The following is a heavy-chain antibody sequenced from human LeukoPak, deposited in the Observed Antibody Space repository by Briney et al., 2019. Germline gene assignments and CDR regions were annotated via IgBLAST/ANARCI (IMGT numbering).Heavy chain of an antibody. CDR3: ARGPCSSTSYYALYEGVWFDP. J-gene: IGHJ5*02. D-gene: IGHD2-2*01. V-gene: IGHV3-13*01. Sequence: GGSLRLSCAASGFTFSSYDMHWVRQATGKGLEWVSAIGTAGDTYYPGSVKGRFTISRENAKNSLYLQMNSLRAGDTAVYYCARGPCSSTSYYALYEGVWFDPWGQGTLVTVSS. CDR1: GFTFSSYD. CDR2: IGTAGDT.